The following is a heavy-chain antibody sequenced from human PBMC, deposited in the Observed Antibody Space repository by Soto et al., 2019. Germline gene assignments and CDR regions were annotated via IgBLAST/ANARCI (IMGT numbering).Heavy chain of an antibody. V-gene: IGHV4-4*02. Sequence: SETLSLTCDVSSVSIASSNWWTWVRQPPGKGLEWLGKISHSATVNYNASLRRRVTISVDKPKNQLSLHLSSVTAADTAVYYCAKRYQYYAAWFDPWGQGTVVTVSS. CDR3: AKRYQYYAAWFDP. CDR1: SVSIASSNW. D-gene: IGHD3-16*01. CDR2: ISHSATV. J-gene: IGHJ5*02.